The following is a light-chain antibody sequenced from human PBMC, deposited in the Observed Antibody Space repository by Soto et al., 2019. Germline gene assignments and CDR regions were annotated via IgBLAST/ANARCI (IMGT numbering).Light chain of an antibody. J-gene: IGKJ1*01. CDR2: GAS. CDR1: QSISSN. Sequence: EVVMTQSPATLSVSPGESATLSCRASQSISSNLAWYHQKPGQAPRLLIYGASTRATGIPVRFSGSGSGTEFTLTISSLQSEDFAVYYCQQYNDWPATFDQGTKVEIK. V-gene: IGKV3-15*01. CDR3: QQYNDWPAT.